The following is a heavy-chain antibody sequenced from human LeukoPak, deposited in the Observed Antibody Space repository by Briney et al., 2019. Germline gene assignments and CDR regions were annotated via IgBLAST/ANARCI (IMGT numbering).Heavy chain of an antibody. V-gene: IGHV4-39*07. D-gene: IGHD2-2*01. Sequence: PSETLSLTCTVSGGSISSSSYYWGWIRQPPGKGLEWIGSIYYSGSTYYNPSLKSRVTISVDTSKNQFSLKLSSVTAADTAVYYCARRQPTKWAHFDYWGQGTLVTVSS. CDR1: GGSISSSSYY. CDR2: IYYSGST. CDR3: ARRQPTKWAHFDY. J-gene: IGHJ4*02.